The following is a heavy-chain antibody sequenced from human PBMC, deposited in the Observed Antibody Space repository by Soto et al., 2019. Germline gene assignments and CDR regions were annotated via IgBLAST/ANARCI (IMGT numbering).Heavy chain of an antibody. V-gene: IGHV1-69*12. CDR3: ASGIQLWLRRINNGYSG. J-gene: IGHJ4*02. D-gene: IGHD5-18*01. Sequence: QVQLVQSGAEVKKPESSVKVSCKAPGGTFSTYAISWVRQAPGQGLEWMGGIIPMFGTANYAQRFQDRVTITADESTNTVYRELSSLRSEDTAVYFCASGIQLWLRRINNGYSGWGQGNLVNVSS. CDR2: IIPMFGTA. CDR1: GGTFSTYA.